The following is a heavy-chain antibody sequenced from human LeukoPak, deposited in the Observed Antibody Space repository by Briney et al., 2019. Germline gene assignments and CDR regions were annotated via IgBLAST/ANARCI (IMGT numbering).Heavy chain of an antibody. CDR1: GYTFTGYY. CDR3: ARDLFTRKTLGNWDSRAFHI. CDR2: INPNSGGT. V-gene: IGHV1-2*02. D-gene: IGHD1-14*01. Sequence: ASVKVSCKTSGYTFTGYYIHWVRQAPGQGLQWLGWINPNSGGTNYVQNFQGRVTVTRDTSTATAYMELRWPTSDDTAVYYCARDLFTRKTLGNWDSRAFHIWGQGTMVTVSS. J-gene: IGHJ3*02.